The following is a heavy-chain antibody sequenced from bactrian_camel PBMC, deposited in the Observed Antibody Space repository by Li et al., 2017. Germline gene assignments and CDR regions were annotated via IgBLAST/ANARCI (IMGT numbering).Heavy chain of an antibody. Sequence: HVQLVESGGGLVQPGGSLRLSCAASGYTAKTCSWNWYRQFQGKGRELVSSLYANGGTYYHDSVKGRFTFAQASVENTNAVTLEMNSLKPEDTATYFCNVGLCGTWPPGQDNYWGHGTQVTVS. CDR3: NVGLCGTWPPGQDNY. J-gene: IGHJ4*01. V-gene: IGHV3S9*01. CDR2: LYANGGT. D-gene: IGHD2*01. CDR1: GYTAKTCS.